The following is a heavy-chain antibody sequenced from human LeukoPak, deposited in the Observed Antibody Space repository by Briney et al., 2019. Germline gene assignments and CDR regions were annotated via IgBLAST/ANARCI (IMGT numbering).Heavy chain of an antibody. Sequence: HPGGSLRLSCAASGFTFSSYAMSWVRQAPGKGLEWVSAISGSGGSTYYADSVKGRFTISRDNSKNTLYLQMTGLRAEDTAVYYCARERGRGRDSPRFDYWGQGTLVTVSS. V-gene: IGHV3-23*01. J-gene: IGHJ4*02. CDR2: ISGSGGST. CDR3: ARERGRGRDSPRFDY. D-gene: IGHD1-26*01. CDR1: GFTFSSYA.